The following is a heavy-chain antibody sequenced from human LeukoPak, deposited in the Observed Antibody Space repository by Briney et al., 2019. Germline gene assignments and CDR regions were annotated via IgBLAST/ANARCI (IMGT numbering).Heavy chain of an antibody. CDR3: GRKAGDCGGGSCYSVDY. J-gene: IGHJ4*02. D-gene: IGHD2-15*01. CDR2: IIPIFGTT. Sequence: SVKVSCKAFGGSFSSEAISWVRQAPGQGLEWMGGIIPIFGTTNYAQKFQGRVTITTDESTSTAYMEVSSLRSEDTAVYYCGRKAGDCGGGSCYSVDYWGQGTLVTVSS. V-gene: IGHV1-69*05. CDR1: GGSFSSEA.